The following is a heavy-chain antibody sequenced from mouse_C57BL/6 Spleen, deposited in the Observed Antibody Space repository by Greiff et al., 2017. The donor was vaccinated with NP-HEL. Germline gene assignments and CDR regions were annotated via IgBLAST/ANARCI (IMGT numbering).Heavy chain of an antibody. CDR1: GYAFSSYW. CDR2: IYPGDGDT. J-gene: IGHJ2*01. Sequence: QVQLKESGAELVKPGASVKISCKASGYAFSSYWMNWVKQRPGKGLEWIGQIYPGDGDTNYNGKFKGKATLTADKSSSTAYMQLSSLTSEDSAVYFCARRITTVASDYFDYWGQGTTLTVSS. CDR3: ARRITTVASDYFDY. V-gene: IGHV1-80*01. D-gene: IGHD1-1*01.